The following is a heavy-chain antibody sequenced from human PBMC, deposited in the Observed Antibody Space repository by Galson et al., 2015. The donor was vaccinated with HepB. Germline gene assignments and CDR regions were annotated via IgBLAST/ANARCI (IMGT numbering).Heavy chain of an antibody. CDR2: ISAYNGNT. CDR1: GYTFTSYG. J-gene: IGHJ3*02. D-gene: IGHD6-13*01. V-gene: IGHV1-18*01. Sequence: SVKVSCKASGYTFTSYGISWVRQAPGQGLEWMGWISAYNGNTNYAQKLQGRVTMTTDTSTSTAYMELRSLRSGDTAVYYCARDRQQLVRGVVAFDIWGQGTMVTVSS. CDR3: ARDRQQLVRGVVAFDI.